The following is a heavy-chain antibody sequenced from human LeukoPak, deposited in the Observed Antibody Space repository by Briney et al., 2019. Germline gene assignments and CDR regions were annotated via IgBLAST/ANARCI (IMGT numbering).Heavy chain of an antibody. V-gene: IGHV3-23*01. CDR2: ISGSGGST. CDR3: AKDMGSGSPRDYGMDV. Sequence: LTGGSLRLSCAASGFTFSSYAMSWVRQAPGKGLEWVSAISGSGGSTYYADSVKGRFTISRDNSKNTLYLQMNSLRAEDTAVYYCAKDMGSGSPRDYGMDVWGQGTTVTVSS. J-gene: IGHJ6*02. D-gene: IGHD3-10*01. CDR1: GFTFSSYA.